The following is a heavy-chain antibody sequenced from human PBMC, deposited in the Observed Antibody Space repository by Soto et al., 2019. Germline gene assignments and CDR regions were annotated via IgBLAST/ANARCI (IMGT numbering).Heavy chain of an antibody. CDR1: GFTLSGSA. CDR2: IRSKTHSYAT. CDR3: TRSGGSYSFGY. V-gene: IGHV3-73*02. J-gene: IGHJ4*02. D-gene: IGHD1-26*01. Sequence: EVQLVESGGGLVQPGESLKLSCAASGFTLSGSAVHWVRQASGKGLEWVGRIRSKTHSYATEYIASVKGRFTMSRDDSNNTPYLQVNGLKTDDTAVYYCTRSGGSYSFGYWGQGTLVTVYS.